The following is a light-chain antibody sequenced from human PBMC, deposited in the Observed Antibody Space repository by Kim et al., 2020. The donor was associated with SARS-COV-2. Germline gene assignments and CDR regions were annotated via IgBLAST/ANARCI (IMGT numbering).Light chain of an antibody. J-gene: IGLJ3*02. CDR2: EVS. CDR1: SSDVGGYNY. V-gene: IGLV2-14*01. CDR3: SSYTSSSTLGV. Sequence: LTQPASVSGSPGQSITISCTGTSSDVGGYNYVSWYQQHPGKAPKLMIYEVSNRPSGVSNRFSGSKSGNTASLTISGLQAEDEADYYCSSYTSSSTLGVFGGGTQLTVL.